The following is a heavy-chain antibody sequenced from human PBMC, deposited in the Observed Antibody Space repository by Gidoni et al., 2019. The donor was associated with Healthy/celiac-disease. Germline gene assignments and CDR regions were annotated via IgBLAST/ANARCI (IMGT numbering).Heavy chain of an antibody. D-gene: IGHD4-17*01. CDR3: ARLTTVVNWYFDL. V-gene: IGHV3-33*01. CDR1: GFTFSSYG. J-gene: IGHJ2*01. Sequence: QVQLVESGGGVVQPGRSLRLSCEASGFTFSSYGMHWVRQAPGKGREWVAVIWYDGINKCYADSGKGRFTISRDNSKNTLYLQMNSLRAEDTAVYYCARLTTVVNWYFDLWGRGTLVTVSS. CDR2: IWYDGINK.